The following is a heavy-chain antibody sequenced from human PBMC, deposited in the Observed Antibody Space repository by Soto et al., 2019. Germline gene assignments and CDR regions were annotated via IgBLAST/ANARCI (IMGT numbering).Heavy chain of an antibody. J-gene: IGHJ4*02. CDR1: GFNFSSFG. V-gene: IGHV3-30*18. CDR2: MSYDGSSK. D-gene: IGHD6-19*01. Sequence: ESGGGVVQPGSSLRLSCAASGFNFSSFGMHWVRQAPGKGLEWVALMSYDGSSKYYQDSLKGRFTISRDKSKNTLYLQMCSLRVEDTAVYYCAKDRGWSSADLEYWGQGTLVTVSS. CDR3: AKDRGWSSADLEY.